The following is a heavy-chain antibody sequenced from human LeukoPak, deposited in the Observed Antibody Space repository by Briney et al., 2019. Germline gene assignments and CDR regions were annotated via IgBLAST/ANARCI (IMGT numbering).Heavy chain of an antibody. CDR1: GGSISSSSYY. CDR2: IYYSGSA. J-gene: IGHJ4*01. D-gene: IGHD4-11*01. Sequence: PSETLSLTCTVSGGSISSSSYYWGWIRQPPGKGLEWIGSIYYSGSAYYNPSLKSRVTISVDTSKNQFSLKLSSVTAADTAVYYSAPFRPSSSNYYYLDYWGQGTLVTVSS. V-gene: IGHV4-39*01. CDR3: APFRPSSSNYYYLDY.